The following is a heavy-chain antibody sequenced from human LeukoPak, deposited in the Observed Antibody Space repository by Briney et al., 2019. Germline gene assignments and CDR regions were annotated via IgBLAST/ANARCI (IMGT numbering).Heavy chain of an antibody. CDR3: AKYSSSGHFDY. D-gene: IGHD6-13*01. CDR1: GGSFSGYY. Sequence: PSETLSLTCAVYGGSFSGYYWSWVRQAPGKGLEWVSAISGSGGSTYYADSVKGRFTISRDNSKNTLYLQMNSLRAEDTAVYYCAKYSSSGHFDYWGQGTLVTVSS. J-gene: IGHJ4*02. CDR2: ISGSGGST. V-gene: IGHV3-23*01.